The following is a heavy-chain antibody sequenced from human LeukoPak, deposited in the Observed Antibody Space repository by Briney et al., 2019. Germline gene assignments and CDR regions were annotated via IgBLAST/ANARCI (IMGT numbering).Heavy chain of an antibody. J-gene: IGHJ6*03. CDR2: ISSDGSST. D-gene: IGHD2-8*01. CDR3: AKDRCSNGVGCYYYYMDV. V-gene: IGHV3-74*01. CDR1: GFTFSSYA. Sequence: SGGSLRLSCAASGFTFSSYAMSWVRQAPGKGLVWVSRISSDGSSTSYADSVKGRFTISRDNAKKTLYLQMNSLRAEDTAVYYCAKDRCSNGVGCYYYYMDVWGKGTTVTISS.